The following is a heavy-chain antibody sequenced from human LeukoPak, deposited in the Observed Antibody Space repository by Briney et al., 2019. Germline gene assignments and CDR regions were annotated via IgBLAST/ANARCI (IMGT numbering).Heavy chain of an antibody. CDR3: AREAGGEYYYDSSGYHTGRAFDI. CDR1: GGSISSYY. J-gene: IGHJ3*02. V-gene: IGHV4-59*01. D-gene: IGHD3-22*01. CDR2: IYYSGST. Sequence: SSETLSLTCTVSGGSISSYYWGWIRQPPGKGLEWIGYIYYSGSTNYNPSLKSRVTISVDTSKNQFSLKLSSVTAADTAVYYCAREAGGEYYYDSSGYHTGRAFDIWGQGTMVTVSS.